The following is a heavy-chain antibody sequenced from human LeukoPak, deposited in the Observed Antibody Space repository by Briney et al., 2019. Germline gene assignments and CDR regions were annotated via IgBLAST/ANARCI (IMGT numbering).Heavy chain of an antibody. Sequence: GRSLRLSCAASGFTFSGSAMHWVRQASGKGLEWVGRIRSKGNSYATAYAASVKGRFTISRDDSKNTAYLQMNSLKTEDTAVYYCTTPYGDYVEYYYYYGMDVWGQGTTVTVSS. CDR1: GFTFSGSA. J-gene: IGHJ6*02. CDR3: TTPYGDYVEYYYYYGMDV. D-gene: IGHD4-17*01. CDR2: IRSKGNSYAT. V-gene: IGHV3-73*01.